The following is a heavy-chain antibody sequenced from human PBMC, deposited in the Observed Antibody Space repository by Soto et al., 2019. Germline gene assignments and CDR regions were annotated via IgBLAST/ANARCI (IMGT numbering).Heavy chain of an antibody. D-gene: IGHD3-10*01. CDR3: ADGRGGSVSYYKRYYYYGMDL. CDR2: IIPILGIA. Sequence: SVKVSCKASGGTFSSYTISWVRQAPGQGLEWMGRIIPILGIANYAQKFQGRVTITADKSTSTAYMELSSLRSEDTAVYYCADGRGGSVSYYKRYYYYGMDLWGQGTSVTVSS. CDR1: GGTFSSYT. V-gene: IGHV1-69*02. J-gene: IGHJ6*02.